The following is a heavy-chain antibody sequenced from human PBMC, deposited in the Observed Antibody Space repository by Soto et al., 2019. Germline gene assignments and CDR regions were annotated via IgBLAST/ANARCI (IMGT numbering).Heavy chain of an antibody. CDR1: GFTFSTYA. D-gene: IGHD6-13*01. CDR2: ISGSGDST. J-gene: IGHJ4*02. CDR3: ARYSPYSRSWVPLDY. V-gene: IGHV3-23*01. Sequence: EVRLLESGGGLVQPGGSLRLSCAASGFTFSTYAMIWVRQAPGKGLERVSAISGSGDSTFYADSVKGRFTISRDNAENTLLLHMSSLRVGDMAVYYCARYSPYSRSWVPLDYWGQGTLVTVSS.